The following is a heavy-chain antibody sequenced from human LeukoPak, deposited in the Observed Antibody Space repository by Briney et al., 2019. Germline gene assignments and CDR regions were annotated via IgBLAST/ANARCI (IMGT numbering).Heavy chain of an antibody. V-gene: IGHV1-18*01. J-gene: IGHJ5*02. CDR1: VFTFTSYG. D-gene: IGHD3-10*01. CDR2: ISAYNGNT. Sequence: GASVKVSCKASVFTFTSYGFTWVRQAPGQGLEWLGFISAYNGNTHYTQKLQGRVTMTTDTSTNTASMELRSLRSDDTAVYYCARGGIFYGSGSYRANNWFDPWGQGTLVTVSS. CDR3: ARGGIFYGSGSYRANNWFDP.